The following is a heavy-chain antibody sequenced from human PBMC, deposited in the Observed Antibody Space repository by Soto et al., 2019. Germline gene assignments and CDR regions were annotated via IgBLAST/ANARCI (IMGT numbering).Heavy chain of an antibody. CDR3: ARGRDPCDY. V-gene: IGHV3-30-3*01. J-gene: IGHJ4*02. CDR1: GFTFSSYA. CDR2: ISYDGSNK. Sequence: GGSLRLSCAASGFTFSSYAMHWVRQAPGKGLEWVAVISYDGSNKYYADSVKGRFTISRDNSKNTLYLQMNSLRAEDTAVYYCARGRDPCDYWGQGTLVTVSS.